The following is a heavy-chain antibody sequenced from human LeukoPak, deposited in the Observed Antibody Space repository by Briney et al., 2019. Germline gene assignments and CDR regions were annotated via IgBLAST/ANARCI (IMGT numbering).Heavy chain of an antibody. CDR3: ADPYYDFWSGYRGVMDV. J-gene: IGHJ6*03. D-gene: IGHD3-3*01. V-gene: IGHV3-23*01. CDR1: GFTFSSYA. Sequence: PGGSLRLSCAASGFTFSSYAMSWVRQAPGKGLEWVSAISGSGGSTYYADSVKGRFTISRDNSKNTLYLQMNSLRAEDTAVYYCADPYYDFWSGYRGVMDVWGKGTTVTVSS. CDR2: ISGSGGST.